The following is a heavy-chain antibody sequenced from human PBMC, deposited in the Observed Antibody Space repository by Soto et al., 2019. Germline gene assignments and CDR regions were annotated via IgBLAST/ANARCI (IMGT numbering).Heavy chain of an antibody. D-gene: IGHD3-9*01. CDR3: ARAQFSDILTADDYGMDV. CDR2: IIPMFSTP. CDR1: GGNFRSEA. V-gene: IGHV1-69*13. J-gene: IGHJ6*02. Sequence: GASVKFSCKASGGNFRSEAISWVRQAPGHGLEWMGRIIPMFSTPHYAQKFQGRVTIIADESTTTVNMEMRGLTYEDTAVYYCARAQFSDILTADDYGMDVWGQGTSVTVSS.